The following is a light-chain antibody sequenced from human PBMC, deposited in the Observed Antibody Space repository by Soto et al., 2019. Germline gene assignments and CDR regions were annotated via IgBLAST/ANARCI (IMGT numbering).Light chain of an antibody. CDR3: SSYSSGSTLLL. J-gene: IGLJ2*01. V-gene: IGLV2-14*01. CDR1: SSDIGRHDY. CDR2: EVI. Sequence: QSALTQPASVSGPPGQSITISCTGSSSDIGRHDYVSWYQHHPGKVPKVIIYEVIHRPSGVSNRFSGSKSGNTASLTISGLQAADEADCYCSSYSSGSTLLLFGGGTKLTVL.